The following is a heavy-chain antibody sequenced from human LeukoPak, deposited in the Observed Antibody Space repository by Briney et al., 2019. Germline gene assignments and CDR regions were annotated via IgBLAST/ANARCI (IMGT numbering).Heavy chain of an antibody. V-gene: IGHV1-69*13. CDR1: GGTFSSYA. J-gene: IGHJ4*02. D-gene: IGHD3-9*01. Sequence: SVKVSCKASGGTFSSYAISWVRQAPGQGLEWMGGIIPIFGTANYAQKFQSRVTITADESTSTAYMELSSLRSEDTAVYYCARGPYDILTGYLEGAVDYWGQGTLVTVSS. CDR2: IIPIFGTA. CDR3: ARGPYDILTGYLEGAVDY.